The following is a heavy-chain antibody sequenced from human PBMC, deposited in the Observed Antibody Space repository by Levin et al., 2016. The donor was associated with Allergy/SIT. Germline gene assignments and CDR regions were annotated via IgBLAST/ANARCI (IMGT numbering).Heavy chain of an antibody. CDR2: IHYTGNN. D-gene: IGHD6-6*01. CDR3: ARLRLEYSSSSSWFDP. Sequence: SETLSLTCTVSGVSINTYYWSWIRQPPGRGLEWIGYIHYTGNNNYNPSLKSRVTISVDTSKSQFSLKLSSVTAADTAVYYCARLRLEYSSSSSWFDPWGQGTRVTVSS. V-gene: IGHV4-59*01. CDR1: GVSINTYY. J-gene: IGHJ5*02.